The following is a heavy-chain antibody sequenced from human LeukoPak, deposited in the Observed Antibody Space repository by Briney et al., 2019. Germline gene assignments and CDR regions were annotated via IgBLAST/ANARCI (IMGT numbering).Heavy chain of an antibody. CDR2: INPSGGST. CDR3: ARDLGSGIAEPFDH. D-gene: IGHD6-13*01. V-gene: IGHV1-46*01. J-gene: IGHJ4*02. CDR1: GYTFTSYY. Sequence: ASVKVSCKASGYTFTSYYMHWVRQAPGQGLEWMGIINPSGGSTSYAQKFQGRVTMTRDTSTSTAYMELRSLRSDDTAVYYCARDLGSGIAEPFDHWGQGTLVTVSS.